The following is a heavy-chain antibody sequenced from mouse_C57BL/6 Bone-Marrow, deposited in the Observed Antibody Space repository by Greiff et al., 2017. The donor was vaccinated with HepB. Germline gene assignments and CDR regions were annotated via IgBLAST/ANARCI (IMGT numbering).Heavy chain of an antibody. J-gene: IGHJ1*03. V-gene: IGHV1-59*01. D-gene: IGHD2-4*01. CDR1: GYTFTSYW. Sequence: VQLQQSGAELVRPGTSVKLSCKASGYTFTSYWMHWVKQRPGQGLEWIGVIDPSDSYTNYNQKFKGKATLTVDTSSSTAYMQLSSLTSEDSAVYYCARPYYDYENFDVWGTGTTVTVSS. CDR2: IDPSDSYT. CDR3: ARPYYDYENFDV.